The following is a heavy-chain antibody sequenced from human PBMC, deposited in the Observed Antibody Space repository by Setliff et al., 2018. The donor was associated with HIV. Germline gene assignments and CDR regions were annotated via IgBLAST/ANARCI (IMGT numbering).Heavy chain of an antibody. CDR2: INPSDGST. D-gene: IGHD5-18*01. V-gene: IGHV1-46*01. CDR3: ARVAYEIGYSHGYDY. Sequence: ASVKVSCKASGYTFTTYYNHWVRQAPGQGLEWMGIINPSDGSTSYAQKFQGRVTMTRDTSTTTVYMELSSLRSEDTAVYYCARVAYEIGYSHGYDYWGQGTLVTVSS. CDR1: GYTFTTYY. J-gene: IGHJ4*02.